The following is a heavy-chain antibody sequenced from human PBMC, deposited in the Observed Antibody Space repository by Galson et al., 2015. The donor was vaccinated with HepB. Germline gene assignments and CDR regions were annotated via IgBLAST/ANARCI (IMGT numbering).Heavy chain of an antibody. D-gene: IGHD1-26*01. Sequence: SLRLSCAASGFTFSSYSMNWVRQAPGKGLEWVSYISSSSSTIYYADSVKGRFTISRDNAKNSLYLQMNSLRAEDTAVYYCARDMGGSYAGGYYYYYGMDVWGQGTTVTVSS. J-gene: IGHJ6*02. CDR1: GFTFSSYS. CDR2: ISSSSSTI. V-gene: IGHV3-48*01. CDR3: ARDMGGSYAGGYYYYYGMDV.